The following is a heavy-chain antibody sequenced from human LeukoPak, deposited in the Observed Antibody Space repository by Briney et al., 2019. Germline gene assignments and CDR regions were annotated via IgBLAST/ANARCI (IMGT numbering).Heavy chain of an antibody. CDR3: ARANERYIGNIASRPFDY. D-gene: IGHD6-6*01. Sequence: SQTLSLTCAISGDSVSSNSAPWNWIRQSPSRGLEWLGRTYYRSKWFTHYALSVKSRITINSDTSKNQFSLQLNSVTPEDTAVYYCARANERYIGNIASRPFDYWGQGTLVTVSS. CDR2: TYYRSKWFT. J-gene: IGHJ4*02. V-gene: IGHV6-1*01. CDR1: GDSVSSNSAP.